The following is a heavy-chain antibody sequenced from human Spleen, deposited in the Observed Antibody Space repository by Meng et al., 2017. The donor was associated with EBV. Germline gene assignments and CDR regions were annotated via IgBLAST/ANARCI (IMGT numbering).Heavy chain of an antibody. CDR2: LIPMFGAP. D-gene: IGHD3-10*01. J-gene: IGHJ4*02. CDR1: GGPFSSDA. Sequence: VEAVQVGAEVKRPGSSVKVAFKTSGGPFSSDAIGWVRQSPGQGLEWLGGLIPMFGAPNYAQKFQGRVTITADESTSTHYMELSSLRSEDTAVYYCASESGRGYTPDYWGQGTLVTVSS. V-gene: IGHV1-69*12. CDR3: ASESGRGYTPDY.